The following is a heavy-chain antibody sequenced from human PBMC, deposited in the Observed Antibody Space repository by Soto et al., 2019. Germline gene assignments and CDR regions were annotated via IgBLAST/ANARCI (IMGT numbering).Heavy chain of an antibody. CDR2: IYHSWST. V-gene: IGHV4-30-4*01. D-gene: IGHD6-13*01. CDR1: GGSISSGDYF. J-gene: IGHJ3*01. CDR3: ARASDSAYSSSWYSAFDV. Sequence: QVQLRESGPGLVKPSQTLSLPCTVSGGSISSGDYFWRWIRQPPGNGLEWIANIYHSWSTHYHPSLRNRVFLSGDTSTNRFSLNLTSVTAADTAVDYCARASDSAYSSSWYSAFDVWGQGTMVTVSS.